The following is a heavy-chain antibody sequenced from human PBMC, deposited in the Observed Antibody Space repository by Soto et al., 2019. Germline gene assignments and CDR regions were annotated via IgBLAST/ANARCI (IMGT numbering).Heavy chain of an antibody. D-gene: IGHD3-16*02. CDR1: GGSISSGGYY. Sequence: SDTLSLTCTVSGGSISSGGYYWSWIRQHPGKGLEWIGYIYYSGSTYYNPSLKSRVTISVDTSKNQFPLKLSSVTAADTAVYYCARNPFDDYVWGSYRSPGWFDPWGQGTLVTVSS. CDR3: ARNPFDDYVWGSYRSPGWFDP. J-gene: IGHJ5*02. V-gene: IGHV4-31*03. CDR2: IYYSGST.